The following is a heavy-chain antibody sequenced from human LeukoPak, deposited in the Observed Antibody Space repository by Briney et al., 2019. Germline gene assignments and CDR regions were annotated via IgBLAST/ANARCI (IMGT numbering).Heavy chain of an antibody. Sequence: GGSLRLSCAASGFTFSSYSMNWVRQAPGKGLEWVSSISSSSSYIYYADSVKGRFTISRDNAKNSLYLQMNSLRAEDTAVYYCARDLTYYYDSSGPRAKGWFDPWGQGTLVTVSS. CDR3: ARDLTYYYDSSGPRAKGWFDP. CDR1: GFTFSSYS. J-gene: IGHJ5*02. CDR2: ISSSSSYI. V-gene: IGHV3-21*01. D-gene: IGHD3-22*01.